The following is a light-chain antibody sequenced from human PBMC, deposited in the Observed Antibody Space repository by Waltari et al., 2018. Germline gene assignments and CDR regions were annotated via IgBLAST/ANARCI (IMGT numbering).Light chain of an antibody. J-gene: IGLJ1*01. CDR3: TSYASSGTYV. V-gene: IGLV2-14*01. CDR1: SSDVGGYNY. CDR2: DVS. Sequence: QSALTQPASVSGSPGQSITISCTGSSSDVGGYNYVSWYQQHPGKAPKVLFYDVSKWPSGVSNRFSGSKSGNTASLTISGLQAEDEADYYCTSYASSGTYVFGTGTKVTVL.